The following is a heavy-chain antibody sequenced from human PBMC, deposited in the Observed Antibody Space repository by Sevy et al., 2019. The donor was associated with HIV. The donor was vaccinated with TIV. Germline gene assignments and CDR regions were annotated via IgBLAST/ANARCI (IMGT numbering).Heavy chain of an antibody. Sequence: GGSLRLSCAASGFTFDDYAMHWVRQAPGKGLEWVSGISWNSGSIGYADSVKGRFTISRDKAKNSLYLQMNSLRAEDTALYYCAKDEGGAGTRAFDIWGQGTMVTVSS. CDR3: AKDEGGAGTRAFDI. D-gene: IGHD6-19*01. J-gene: IGHJ3*02. V-gene: IGHV3-9*01. CDR1: GFTFDDYA. CDR2: ISWNSGSI.